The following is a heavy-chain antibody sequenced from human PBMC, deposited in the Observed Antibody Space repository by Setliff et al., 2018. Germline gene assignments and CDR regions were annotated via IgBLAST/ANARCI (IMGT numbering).Heavy chain of an antibody. CDR2: ISPILGMA. CDR1: GGTFNSYT. J-gene: IGHJ3*02. Sequence: SVKVSCKASGGTFNSYTINWVRQAPGQGPEWMGGISPILGMANYAQKFQGRVTITADESTSTAYMELSSLRSEDTAVYYCARNREDDYYYDSVNYQDAFEIWGQGNAGHRLL. V-gene: IGHV1-69*10. D-gene: IGHD3-22*01. CDR3: ARNREDDYYYDSVNYQDAFEI.